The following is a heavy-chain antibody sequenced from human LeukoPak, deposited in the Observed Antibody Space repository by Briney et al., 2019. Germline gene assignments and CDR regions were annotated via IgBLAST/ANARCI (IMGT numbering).Heavy chain of an antibody. CDR1: GFIFSSYG. CDR3: ASDRKVIAPAGSNFGRIDY. Sequence: GGSLRLSCAASGFIFSSYGMSWVRQAPGKGLEWVSAISGRGSSTYYADSVKGRFTISRDNSKSTLFLQMNSLRAGDTAVYYCASDRKVIAPAGSNFGRIDYWGQGTLVTVSS. J-gene: IGHJ4*02. D-gene: IGHD6-13*01. CDR2: ISGRGSST. V-gene: IGHV3-23*01.